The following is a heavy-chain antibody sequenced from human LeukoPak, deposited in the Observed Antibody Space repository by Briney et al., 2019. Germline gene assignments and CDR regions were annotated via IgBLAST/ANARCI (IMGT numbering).Heavy chain of an antibody. CDR3: ARGLYCGGDCPPMDDAFDI. Sequence: SETLSLTCTVSGGSISSSSYYWGWIRQPPGKGLEWIGYIYYSGSTYYNPSLKSRVTISVDTSKNQFSLKLSSVTAADTAVYYCARGLYCGGDCPPMDDAFDIWGQGTMVTVSS. D-gene: IGHD2-21*02. V-gene: IGHV4-31*03. CDR2: IYYSGST. J-gene: IGHJ3*02. CDR1: GGSISSSSYY.